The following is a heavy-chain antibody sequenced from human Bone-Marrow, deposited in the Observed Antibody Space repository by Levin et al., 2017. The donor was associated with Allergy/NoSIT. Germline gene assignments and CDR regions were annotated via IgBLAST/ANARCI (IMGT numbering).Heavy chain of an antibody. J-gene: IGHJ3*02. D-gene: IGHD3-16*02. Sequence: GESLKISCTGSGYSFATYWTLWVRQAPGKGLEWMGVIYPDDSDTKYNPSFEGQVTISADRSINTAYLQWDSLKASDTAMYYCARLSIVAFDIWGHGTRVTVSS. V-gene: IGHV5-51*01. CDR3: ARLSIVAFDI. CDR1: GYSFATYW. CDR2: IYPDDSDT.